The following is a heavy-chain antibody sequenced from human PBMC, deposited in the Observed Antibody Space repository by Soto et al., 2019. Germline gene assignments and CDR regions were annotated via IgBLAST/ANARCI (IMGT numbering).Heavy chain of an antibody. Sequence: PGGSLRLSCAVSGFTFSSYAMSWVRQAPGKGLEWVSAISGSGGSTYYADSVKGRFTISRDNSKNTLYLQMNSLRAEDTAVYYCAKDLYKQELHVGTFDYWGQGTLVTVSS. CDR2: ISGSGGST. D-gene: IGHD1-26*01. CDR1: GFTFSSYA. CDR3: AKDLYKQELHVGTFDY. V-gene: IGHV3-23*01. J-gene: IGHJ4*02.